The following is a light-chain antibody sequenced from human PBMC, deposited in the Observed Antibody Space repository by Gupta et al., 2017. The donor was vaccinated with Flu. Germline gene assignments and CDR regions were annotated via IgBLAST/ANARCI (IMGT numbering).Light chain of an antibody. CDR3: ASYTTTSTWV. V-gene: IGLV2-14*01. J-gene: IGLJ3*02. Sequence: QSALTQPAPVSGSPGQSVTISCPGPSSDVGGYNYVSWYQQHPGKAPKLMIFEVTDRPSGVSNRFSGSKSGNTASLTISWLQAEDEADYFCASYTTTSTWVFGGGTKLTVL. CDR1: SSDVGGYNY. CDR2: EVT.